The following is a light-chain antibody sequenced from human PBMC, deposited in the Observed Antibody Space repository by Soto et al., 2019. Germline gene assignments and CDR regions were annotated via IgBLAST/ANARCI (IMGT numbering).Light chain of an antibody. Sequence: RLTQSPSSLSASVGDTVTISCRASQDISTYLAWYQHKPGKAPTLLIFGASSLHNGVPPRFAGSGSGSEFTLTINRLQPDDFATYYCQHYTLTSAPFGQGTRV. V-gene: IGKV1-5*01. CDR3: QHYTLTSAP. CDR1: QDISTY. J-gene: IGKJ5*01. CDR2: GAS.